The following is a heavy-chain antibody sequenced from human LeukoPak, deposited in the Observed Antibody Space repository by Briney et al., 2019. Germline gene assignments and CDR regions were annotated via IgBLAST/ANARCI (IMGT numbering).Heavy chain of an antibody. J-gene: IGHJ4*02. CDR2: ISSSSSYI. V-gene: IGHV3-21*01. CDR3: ARGEWSSSPFDY. D-gene: IGHD6-6*01. Sequence: GGSLRLSRAASGFTFSSYSMNWVRQAPGKGLEWVSFISSSSSYIYYTDSVKGRFTISRDNAKNSLYLQLNSLRAEDTALYYCARGEWSSSPFDYWGQGTLVTVSS. CDR1: GFTFSSYS.